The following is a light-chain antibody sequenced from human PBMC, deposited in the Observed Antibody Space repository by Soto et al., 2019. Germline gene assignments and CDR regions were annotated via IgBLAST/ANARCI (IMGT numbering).Light chain of an antibody. CDR1: SGNIASNY. CDR3: QSYDNFLRVI. J-gene: IGLJ7*01. Sequence: NFMLTQPHSVSESPGKTVTISCTRSSGNIASNYVQWYQQRPGSAPTTVIYEDDQRPSGVPDRFSGSKSGTSASLAITGLQAEDEADYYCQSYDNFLRVIFGGGTQLTVL. CDR2: EDD. V-gene: IGLV6-57*04.